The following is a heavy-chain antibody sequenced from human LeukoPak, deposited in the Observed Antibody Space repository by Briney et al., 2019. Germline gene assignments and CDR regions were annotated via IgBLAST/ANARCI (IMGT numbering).Heavy chain of an antibody. Sequence: GASVKVSCKASGYTFTGYYMHWVRQAPGQGLEWMGWINPNSGGTNYAQKFQGRVTMTRDTSISTAYMELNRLRSDDTAVYYCAREGTDTAMAMFDPWGQGTLVTVSS. CDR3: AREGTDTAMAMFDP. J-gene: IGHJ5*02. CDR1: GYTFTGYY. D-gene: IGHD5-18*01. V-gene: IGHV1-2*02. CDR2: INPNSGGT.